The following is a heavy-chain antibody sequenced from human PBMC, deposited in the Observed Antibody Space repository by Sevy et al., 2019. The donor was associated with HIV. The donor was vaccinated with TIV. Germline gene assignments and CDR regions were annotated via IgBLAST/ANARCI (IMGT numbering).Heavy chain of an antibody. J-gene: IGHJ6*02. Sequence: GGSLRLSCAASGFTFSSYGMHWVRQAPGKGLEWVAVIWYDGSNKYYADSVKGRFTISRDNSKNTLYLQMNSLRAEDTAVYYCARARSSIRNGMDVWGQGTTVTVSS. CDR2: IWYDGSNK. V-gene: IGHV3-33*01. CDR3: ARARSSIRNGMDV. D-gene: IGHD6-13*01. CDR1: GFTFSSYG.